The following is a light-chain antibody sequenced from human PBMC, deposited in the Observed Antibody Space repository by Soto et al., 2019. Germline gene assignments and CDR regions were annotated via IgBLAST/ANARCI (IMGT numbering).Light chain of an antibody. CDR2: DAS. J-gene: IGKJ4*01. CDR3: QHRSNWPLP. CDR1: QSVSSY. Sequence: EIVLTQSPATLSLCAREKPTVAGRASQSVSSYLAWYQQKPGQAPRLLIYDASNRATGIPARFSGSGSGTDFPLTITSPEPEHFPVSYCQHRSNWPLPFGGGTKVAIK. V-gene: IGKV3-11*01.